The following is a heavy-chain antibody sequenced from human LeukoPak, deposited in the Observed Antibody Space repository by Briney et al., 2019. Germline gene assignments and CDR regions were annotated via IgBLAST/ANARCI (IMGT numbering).Heavy chain of an antibody. CDR1: GFTFSKYN. V-gene: IGHV3-48*01. Sequence: GGSLRLSCAASGFTFSKYNMNWVRQAPGKGLEWVSYISSSTTIMYYADSVKGRFTISRDNSKNTLYLQMNSLRAEDTAVYYCARDWSHRCFDYWGQGTLVTVSS. CDR2: ISSSTTIM. CDR3: ARDWSHRCFDY. J-gene: IGHJ4*02. D-gene: IGHD3-3*01.